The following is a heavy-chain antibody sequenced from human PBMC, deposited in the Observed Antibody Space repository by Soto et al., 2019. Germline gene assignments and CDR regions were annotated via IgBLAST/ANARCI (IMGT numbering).Heavy chain of an antibody. J-gene: IGHJ6*02. CDR1: GGSISSVGYY. Sequence: PSETLSLTYTVSGGSISSVGYYWTWIRQHPGKGLEWIGYNYYSGITYYNPSLKSRVTISLDTSKNQFSLKLSSVTAADTAVYYCARGSSIAGLYYGMDVWGQGTTVTVSS. CDR3: ARGSSIAGLYYGMDV. V-gene: IGHV4-31*03. CDR2: NYYSGIT. D-gene: IGHD6-6*01.